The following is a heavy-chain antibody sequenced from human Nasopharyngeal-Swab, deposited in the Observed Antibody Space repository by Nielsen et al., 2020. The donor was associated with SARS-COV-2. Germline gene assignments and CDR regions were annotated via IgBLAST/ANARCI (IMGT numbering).Heavy chain of an antibody. V-gene: IGHV1-24*01. D-gene: IGHD6-19*01. CDR3: ATESGGAVAHYGMDV. CDR1: GYTLTELS. J-gene: IGHJ6*02. CDR2: FAPEDGET. Sequence: ASVKVSCKVSGYTLTELSMHWARPAPGTGLEWMGGFAPEDGETIYAQKFQGRVTMTEDTSTDTAYMELSSLRSEDTAVYYCATESGGAVAHYGMDVWGQGTTVTVSS.